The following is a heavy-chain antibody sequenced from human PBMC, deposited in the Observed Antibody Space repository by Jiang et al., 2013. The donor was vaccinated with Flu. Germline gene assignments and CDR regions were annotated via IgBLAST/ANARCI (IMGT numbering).Heavy chain of an antibody. CDR3: ARDVVGARRYFDY. Sequence: VKVSCRASGFTFTTYTMHWVRQAPGQRLEWMGWINPGNGNTKYSQKFQGRVVITRDTSARTAYMELSSLRFEDTAVYYCARDVVGARRYFDYWGQGTLVTVSS. CDR1: GFTFTTYT. V-gene: IGHV1-3*01. D-gene: IGHD1-26*01. J-gene: IGHJ4*02. CDR2: INPGNGNT.